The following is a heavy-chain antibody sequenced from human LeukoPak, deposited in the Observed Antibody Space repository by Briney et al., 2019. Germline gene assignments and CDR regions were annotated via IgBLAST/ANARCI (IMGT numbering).Heavy chain of an antibody. J-gene: IGHJ4*02. CDR1: GYTFTSNY. D-gene: IGHD5-12*01. CDR3: ARGPRYSGYDRPYYFDY. CDR2: IFPISGTA. V-gene: IGHV1-69*13. Sequence: ASVKVSCKASGYTFTSNYIHWVRQAPGQGLEWMGGIFPISGTANYAQKFQGRVTITADESTSTAYMEMSTLRSEDTAVYYCARGPRYSGYDRPYYFDYWGQGTLVTVSS.